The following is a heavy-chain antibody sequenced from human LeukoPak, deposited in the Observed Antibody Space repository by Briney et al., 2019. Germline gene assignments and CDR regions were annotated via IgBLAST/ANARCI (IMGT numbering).Heavy chain of an antibody. J-gene: IGHJ4*02. CDR1: GGSFSTYS. CDR2: IYTSGST. D-gene: IGHD1-26*01. CDR3: AGVASGDYSPFDY. V-gene: IGHV4-4*07. Sequence: PSETLSLTCTVSGGSFSTYSWIWIRQPAGKGLGWLGRIYTSGSTNYNPSLKSRLTISANKSNNQFSLKLSPVTAADTAVYYCAGVASGDYSPFDYWGQGTLVTVSS.